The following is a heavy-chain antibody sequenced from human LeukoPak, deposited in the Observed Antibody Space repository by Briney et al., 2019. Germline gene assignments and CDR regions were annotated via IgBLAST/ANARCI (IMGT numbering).Heavy chain of an antibody. CDR1: GGSISGGAHS. CDR3: ARDCTMVRGDSCGMDV. V-gene: IGHV4-30-2*01. Sequence: SETLSLTCVVSGGSISGGAHSWSWIRQPPGTGLEWIGYTYDSGNTYYNPSLKSRVTISIDMSKNQFSLKVTSVTAADTAVYYCARDCTMVRGDSCGMDVWGQGTTVTVSS. D-gene: IGHD3-10*01. CDR2: TYDSGNT. J-gene: IGHJ6*02.